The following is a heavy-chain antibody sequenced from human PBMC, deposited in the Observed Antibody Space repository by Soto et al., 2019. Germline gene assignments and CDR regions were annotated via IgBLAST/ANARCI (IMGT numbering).Heavy chain of an antibody. CDR2: IYYSGST. CDR3: ARERGGGIFGVPSRGNGMDA. V-gene: IGHV4-59*01. Sequence: SETLSLTCTVSGGSISSYYWSWIRQPPGKGLEWIGYIYYSGSTNYNPSLKSRVTISVDTSKNQFSLKLSSVTAADTAVYYCARERGGGIFGVPSRGNGMDAWGQGTTLTVSS. J-gene: IGHJ6*02. CDR1: GGSISSYY. D-gene: IGHD3-3*01.